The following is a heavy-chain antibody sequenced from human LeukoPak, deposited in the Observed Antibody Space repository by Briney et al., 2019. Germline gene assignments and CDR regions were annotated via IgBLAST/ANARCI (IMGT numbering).Heavy chain of an antibody. J-gene: IGHJ4*02. CDR3: ARDRGLIAAAGDFDY. V-gene: IGHV3-11*05. CDR1: GFTLSSYW. CDR2: ISSSSSYT. D-gene: IGHD6-13*01. Sequence: GGSLRLSCVVSGFTLSSYWMHWVRQAPGKGLEWVSYISSSSSYTNYADSVKGRFTISRDNAKNSLYLQMNSLRAEDTAVYYCARDRGLIAAAGDFDYWGQGTLVTVSS.